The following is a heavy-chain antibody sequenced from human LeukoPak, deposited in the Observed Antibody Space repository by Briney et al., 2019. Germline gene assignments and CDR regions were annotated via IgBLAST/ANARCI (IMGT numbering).Heavy chain of an antibody. CDR3: AREGVGDAFDI. J-gene: IGHJ3*02. V-gene: IGHV1-46*01. CDR2: INPGGDNT. CDR1: GYTFTNYY. Sequence: ASVKVSCKASGYTFTNYYIHWVRQAPGQGLEWMGLINPGGDNTDYAQNFQGRVTMTRDMSRSTVYLELSSLTSDATAVYYCAREGVGDAFDIWGQGTLVTISS. D-gene: IGHD1-26*01.